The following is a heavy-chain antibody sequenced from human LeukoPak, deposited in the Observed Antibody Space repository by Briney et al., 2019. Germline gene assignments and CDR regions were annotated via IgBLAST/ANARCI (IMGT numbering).Heavy chain of an antibody. CDR1: GGSISSYY. CDR3: ARHSIGFAAYYFDY. J-gene: IGHJ4*02. CDR2: IYYSGST. D-gene: IGHD6-19*01. Sequence: SETLSLTCTVSGGSISSYYWSWIRQPPGKGLEWIGYIYYSGSTNYNPSLKSRVTISVDTSKNQFSLKLSSVTAADTAVYYCARHSIGFAAYYFDYWGQGTLVTVSS. V-gene: IGHV4-59*08.